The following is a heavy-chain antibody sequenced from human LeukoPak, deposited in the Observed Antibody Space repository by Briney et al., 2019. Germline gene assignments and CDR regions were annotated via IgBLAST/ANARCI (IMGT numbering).Heavy chain of an antibody. V-gene: IGHV4-4*07. J-gene: IGHJ4*02. CDR2: IYTSGST. Sequence: PSETLSLTCTVSGGSISSYYWSWIRQPPGKGLEWIGRIYTSGSTNYNPSLKSRVTMSVDTSKNQFSLKLSPVTAADTAVYYCARDHDFWSGYSDYWGQGTLVTVSS. CDR1: GGSISSYY. D-gene: IGHD3-3*01. CDR3: ARDHDFWSGYSDY.